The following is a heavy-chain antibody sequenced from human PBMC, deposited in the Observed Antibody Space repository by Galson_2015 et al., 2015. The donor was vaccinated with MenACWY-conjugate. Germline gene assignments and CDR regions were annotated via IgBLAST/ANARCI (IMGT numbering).Heavy chain of an antibody. CDR2: IDWDDDK. V-gene: IGHV2-70*01. J-gene: IGHJ3*02. CDR3: ARKPYEYYYDSSGYGAFDI. CDR1: GFSLSTSGMC. D-gene: IGHD3-22*01. Sequence: PALVKPTQTLTLTCTFSGFSLSTSGMCVSWIRQPPGKALEWLALIDWDDDKYYSTSLKTRLTISKDTSKNQVVLTMTNMDPVDTATYYCARKPYEYYYDSSGYGAFDIWGQGTMVTVSS.